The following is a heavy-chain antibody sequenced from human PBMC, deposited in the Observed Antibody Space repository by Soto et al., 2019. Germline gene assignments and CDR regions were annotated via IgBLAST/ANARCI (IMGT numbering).Heavy chain of an antibody. V-gene: IGHV3-21*01. CDR2: ISSSSSYI. D-gene: IGHD5-18*01. Sequence: PGGSLRLSCAASGFTFSSYSMNWVRQAPGKGLEWVSSISSSSSYIYYADSVKGRFTISRDNDKNSLYLQMNSLRAEDTAVYYCARDFLDTAMVHDYWGQGTPVTVSS. J-gene: IGHJ4*02. CDR3: ARDFLDTAMVHDY. CDR1: GFTFSSYS.